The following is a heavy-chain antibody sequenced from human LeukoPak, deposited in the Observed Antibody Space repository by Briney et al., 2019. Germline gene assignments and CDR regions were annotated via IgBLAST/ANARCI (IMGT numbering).Heavy chain of an antibody. V-gene: IGHV4-59*01. CDR3: ARGGGSYHLDY. Sequence: SETLSLTCTVSGGSISSYYWSWIRQPPGKGLEWIGYIYYSGSTNYNPSLKSRATISVDTPKNQFSLELSSVTAADTAVYYCARGGGSYHLDYWGQGTLVTVSS. D-gene: IGHD1-26*01. CDR1: GGSISSYY. J-gene: IGHJ4*02. CDR2: IYYSGST.